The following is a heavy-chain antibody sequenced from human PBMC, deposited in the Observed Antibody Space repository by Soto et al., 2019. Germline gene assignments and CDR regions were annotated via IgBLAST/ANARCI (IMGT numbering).Heavy chain of an antibody. D-gene: IGHD3-22*01. Sequence: EVQLVESGGGLVQPGGSLRVSCAASGFTFSSYWMHWVRQVPGKGLVWVSRISGDGSSTSYADAVRGRFTISRDNAKHTLYLQMNSLRAEDTALYYCARPRYDGSGTPFDHWGQGALVTVSA. CDR1: GFTFSSYW. J-gene: IGHJ4*02. CDR3: ARPRYDGSGTPFDH. CDR2: ISGDGSST. V-gene: IGHV3-74*01.